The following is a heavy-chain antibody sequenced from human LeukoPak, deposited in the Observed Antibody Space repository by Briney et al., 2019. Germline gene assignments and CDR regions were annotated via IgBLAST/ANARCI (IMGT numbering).Heavy chain of an antibody. J-gene: IGHJ4*02. CDR1: GFTFNNHA. Sequence: SGGSLRLSCAASGFTFNNHAMSWVRQAPGKGLECVSAISGSGGSTYYADSAKGRFTISRDNSKNTLYLQMNSLRAEDTAMYYCARVQRKDKMALDYWGQGTLVTVSS. D-gene: IGHD5-24*01. V-gene: IGHV3-23*01. CDR3: ARVQRKDKMALDY. CDR2: ISGSGGST.